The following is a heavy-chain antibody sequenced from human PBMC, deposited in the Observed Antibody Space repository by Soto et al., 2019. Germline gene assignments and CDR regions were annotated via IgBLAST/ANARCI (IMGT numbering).Heavy chain of an antibody. D-gene: IGHD6-19*01. V-gene: IGHV4-39*01. Sequence: SETLSLTCTVSGGSISSSSYYWGWILQPPGKGLEWIGSIFYSGSTYYNPSLKSRVTISVDTSKNQFSLKLSSVTAADTAVYYCARHGDLYSSGWPLFDYWGQGTLVTVSS. CDR3: ARHGDLYSSGWPLFDY. CDR2: IFYSGST. J-gene: IGHJ4*02. CDR1: GGSISSSSYY.